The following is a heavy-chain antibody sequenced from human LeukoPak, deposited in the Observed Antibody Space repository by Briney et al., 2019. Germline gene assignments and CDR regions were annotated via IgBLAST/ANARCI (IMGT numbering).Heavy chain of an antibody. CDR3: ARGLGYYGSGSYVYNWFAP. V-gene: IGHV4-4*07. Sequence: PSETLSLTCTVSGGSISNYYWSWIRQPAGKGLEWIGRIYTSGSTNYNPSLKSRVTMSVDTSKNQFSLKLTSVTAADTAVYYCARGLGYYGSGSYVYNWFAPWGQGSLVTVSS. CDR2: IYTSGST. CDR1: GGSISNYY. J-gene: IGHJ5*02. D-gene: IGHD3-10*01.